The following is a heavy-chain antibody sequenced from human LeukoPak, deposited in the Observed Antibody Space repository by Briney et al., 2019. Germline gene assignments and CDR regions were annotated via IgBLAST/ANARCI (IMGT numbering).Heavy chain of an antibody. CDR2: INPNSGGT. V-gene: IGHV1-2*02. Sequence: GASVKVSCKASGYTFTGYYMHWVRQAPGQGLEWMGWINPNSGGTNYAQKFQGRVTMTRDTSISTAYMELRRLRSDDTAVYYCARGYGGYGNWFDSWGQGTLVTVSS. J-gene: IGHJ5*01. CDR3: ARGYGGYGNWFDS. D-gene: IGHD5-12*01. CDR1: GYTFTGYY.